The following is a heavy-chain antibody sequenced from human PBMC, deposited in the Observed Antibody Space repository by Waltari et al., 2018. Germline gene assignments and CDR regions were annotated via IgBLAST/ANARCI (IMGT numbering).Heavy chain of an antibody. J-gene: IGHJ4*02. D-gene: IGHD3-10*01. CDR3: ARGEWFGELFIDY. Sequence: QVQLQASGPGLVKPSETLSLTCTVSGGSISSYYWSWIRQPPGKGLEWSGYIYYSGSTNYTPSLKSRVTISVDTSKNQFSLKLSSVTAADTAVYYCARGEWFGELFIDYWGQGTLVTVSS. V-gene: IGHV4-59*01. CDR2: IYYSGST. CDR1: GGSISSYY.